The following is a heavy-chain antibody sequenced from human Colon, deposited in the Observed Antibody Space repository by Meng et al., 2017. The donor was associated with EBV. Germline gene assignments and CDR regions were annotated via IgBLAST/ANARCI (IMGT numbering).Heavy chain of an antibody. Sequence: HVHLQSQGPGLVKPSQTLALPCTVSGGSISSGNHYWSWIRQHPGKGLEYIGYIYYSGSTYYNPSLKSRVIISVDTSKNQFSLRLNSVTAADTAVYYCASLYGDSSVWYLDLWGRGTLVTVSS. CDR3: ASLYGDSSVWYLDL. CDR1: GGSISSGNHY. CDR2: IYYSGST. V-gene: IGHV4-31*03. J-gene: IGHJ2*01. D-gene: IGHD4-17*01.